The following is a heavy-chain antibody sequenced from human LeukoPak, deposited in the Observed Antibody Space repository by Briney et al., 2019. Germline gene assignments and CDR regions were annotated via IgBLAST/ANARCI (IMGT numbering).Heavy chain of an antibody. CDR1: GFTFSSYA. V-gene: IGHV3-23*01. D-gene: IGHD3-9*01. CDR3: AKAMGSQTGFAYYFDY. Sequence: GGSLRLSCAASGFTFSSYAMSWVRQAPGKGLEWVSAISGSGGSTYYADSVKGRFIISRDNSKNTLSLQMNSLRAEDTAVYYCAKAMGSQTGFAYYFDYWGQGTLVTVSP. J-gene: IGHJ4*02. CDR2: ISGSGGST.